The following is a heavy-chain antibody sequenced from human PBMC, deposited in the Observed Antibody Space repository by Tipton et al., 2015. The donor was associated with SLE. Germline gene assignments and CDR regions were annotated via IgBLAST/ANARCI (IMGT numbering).Heavy chain of an antibody. CDR1: GASISSGSYY. Sequence: TLSLTCTVSGASISSGSYYWNWIRQHPGKGLEWIGDIYHSGGTSYNPSLKNRVIISVDKSSNQLSLKLTSVTAADTAVYYCARLVVVPAIYFDYWGQGILVTVSS. CDR2: IYHSGGT. CDR3: ARLVVVPAIYFDY. V-gene: IGHV4-31*03. D-gene: IGHD2-2*01. J-gene: IGHJ4*02.